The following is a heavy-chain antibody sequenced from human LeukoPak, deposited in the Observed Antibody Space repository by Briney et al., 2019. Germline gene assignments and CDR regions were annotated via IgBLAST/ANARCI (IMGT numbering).Heavy chain of an antibody. V-gene: IGHV3-30*02. CDR2: IRYDGSNK. D-gene: IGHD6-13*01. CDR3: ARDRYSSSWYSGAFDI. J-gene: IGHJ3*02. Sequence: GGSLRLSCAASGFTFSNFDMHWVRQAPGKGLEWVTFIRYDGSNKYYVDSVKGRFTISRDNSKNTLYLQMNSLRAEDTAVYYCARDRYSSSWYSGAFDIWGQGTMVTVSS. CDR1: GFTFSNFD.